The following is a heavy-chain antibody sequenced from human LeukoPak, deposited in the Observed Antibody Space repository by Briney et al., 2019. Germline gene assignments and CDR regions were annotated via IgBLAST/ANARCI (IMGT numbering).Heavy chain of an antibody. CDR1: GYTFTSYD. CDR2: MNPNSGNT. CDR3: ARTHCSSTSCYWGMSWFDP. Sequence: ASVKVSCKASGYTFTSYDINWVRQAPGQGLEWMGWMNPNSGNTGYAQKFQGRVTMTRNTSISTAYMELSSLRSEDTAVYYCARTHCSSTSCYWGMSWFDPWGQGTLVTVSS. D-gene: IGHD2-2*01. V-gene: IGHV1-8*01. J-gene: IGHJ5*02.